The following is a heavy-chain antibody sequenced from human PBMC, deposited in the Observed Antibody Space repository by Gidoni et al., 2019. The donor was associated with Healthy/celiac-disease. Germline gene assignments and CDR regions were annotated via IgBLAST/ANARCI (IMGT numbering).Heavy chain of an antibody. CDR2: INHSGST. V-gene: IGHV4-34*01. J-gene: IGHJ4*02. D-gene: IGHD3-9*01. Sequence: QVQLQQWGAGLLQPSETLSLTCAVYGGSFSGYYWSWISSPPGKGLEWIGEINHSGSTNYNPSLKSRVTISVDTSKNQFSLKLSSVTAADTAVYYCARGRARRYFDWPQNKHFDYWGQGTLVTVSS. CDR3: ARGRARRYFDWPQNKHFDY. CDR1: GGSFSGYY.